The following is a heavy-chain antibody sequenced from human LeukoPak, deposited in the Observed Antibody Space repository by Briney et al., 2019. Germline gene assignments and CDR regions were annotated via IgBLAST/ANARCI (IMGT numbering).Heavy chain of an antibody. D-gene: IGHD3-10*01. Sequence: SVKVSCKASGGTFSSYAISWVRQAPGQGLEWMGGIIPIFGTANYAQKFQGRVTITADESTSTAYMELSSLRSEDTAVYYCARGNMVRGVTYYFDYWGQGTLVTVSS. V-gene: IGHV1-69*13. CDR3: ARGNMVRGVTYYFDY. CDR1: GGTFSSYA. CDR2: IIPIFGTA. J-gene: IGHJ4*02.